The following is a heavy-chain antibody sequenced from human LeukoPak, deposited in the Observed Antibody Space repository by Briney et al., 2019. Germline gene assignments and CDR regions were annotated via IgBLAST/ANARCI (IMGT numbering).Heavy chain of an antibody. CDR3: ARGPYSYDSSGAFDI. Sequence: SETLSLTCTVSGGSISTYYWSWIRQPAGKGLEWIGRIYISGSTNYNPSLKSRVSMSVDTSKNHFSLKLSSVTAADTAVYYCARGPYSYDSSGAFDIWGQGTMVTVSS. CDR2: IYISGST. CDR1: GGSISTYY. J-gene: IGHJ3*02. V-gene: IGHV4-4*07. D-gene: IGHD3-22*01.